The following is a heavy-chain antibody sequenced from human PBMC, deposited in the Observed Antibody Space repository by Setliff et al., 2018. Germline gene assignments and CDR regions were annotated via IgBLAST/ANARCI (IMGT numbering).Heavy chain of an antibody. CDR3: AGGGGRYHSDL. D-gene: IGHD1-26*01. Sequence: SETLSLTCTVSGASISSGDYHWGWIRQPPGTGLEWIATMYYSGSTYSNPSLKSRVTISVDKSKNQFFLKLTSVTAADTAVYHCAGGGGRYHSDLWGQGTLVTVSS. V-gene: IGHV4-39*07. CDR2: MYYSGST. J-gene: IGHJ5*02. CDR1: GASISSGDYH.